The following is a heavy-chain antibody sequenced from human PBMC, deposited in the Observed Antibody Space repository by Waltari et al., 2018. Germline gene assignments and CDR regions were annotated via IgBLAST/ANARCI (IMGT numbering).Heavy chain of an antibody. CDR2: IIPIFGTA. J-gene: IGHJ3*02. V-gene: IGHV1-69*01. Sequence: QVQLVHSGAAVKKPGASVEVSCTASGGTFSSDAIRWVRQAPGQGLAWRGGIIPIFGTANYAQKFQGRVTITADESTSTAYMELSSLRSEDTAVYYCARELADRRGNAFDIWGQGTMVTVSS. CDR3: ARELADRRGNAFDI. CDR1: GGTFSSDA.